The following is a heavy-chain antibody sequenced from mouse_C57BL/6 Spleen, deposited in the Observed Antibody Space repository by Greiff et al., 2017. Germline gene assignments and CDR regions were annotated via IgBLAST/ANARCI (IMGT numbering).Heavy chain of an antibody. CDR1: GYAFSSSW. D-gene: IGHD4-1*01. J-gene: IGHJ2*01. CDR3: ARAGTRGGFDY. Sequence: QVQLKESGPELVKPGASVKISCKASGYAFSSSWMNWVKQRPGKGLEWIGRIYPGDGDTNYNGKFKGKATLTADKSSSTAYMQLSSLTSEDSAVYFCARAGTRGGFDYWGQGTTLTVSS. CDR2: IYPGDGDT. V-gene: IGHV1-82*01.